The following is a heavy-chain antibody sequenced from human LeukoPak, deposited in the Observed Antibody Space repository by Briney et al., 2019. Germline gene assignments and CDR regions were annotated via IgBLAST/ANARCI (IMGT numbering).Heavy chain of an antibody. CDR1: GFTVSSNY. CDR3: TTFPSGFDI. Sequence: GGSLRLSCAASGFTVSSNYMSWVRQAPGKGLEWVGRIKSKNDGGTTDYAAPVKGRVTISRDDSKNTLYLQMNSLKTEDTAVYYCTTFPSGFDIWGQGTMVTVSS. D-gene: IGHD3-3*01. V-gene: IGHV3-15*05. CDR2: IKSKNDGGTT. J-gene: IGHJ3*02.